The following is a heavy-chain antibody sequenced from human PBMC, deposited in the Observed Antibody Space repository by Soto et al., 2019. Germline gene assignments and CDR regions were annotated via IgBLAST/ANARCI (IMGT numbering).Heavy chain of an antibody. D-gene: IGHD6-19*01. CDR1: GYTFSDYA. CDR2: INAANGNT. CDR3: ATDGGRYSAGAFHR. V-gene: IGHV1-3*01. J-gene: IGHJ1*01. Sequence: ASVKFSCKASGYTFSDYAIHWLRHAPGQSLEWLGWINAANGNTRSSQKVQDRVTITRDFSATTAYMSLSSLTFEDTAVYYCATDGGRYSAGAFHRSGQGTLVTVSS.